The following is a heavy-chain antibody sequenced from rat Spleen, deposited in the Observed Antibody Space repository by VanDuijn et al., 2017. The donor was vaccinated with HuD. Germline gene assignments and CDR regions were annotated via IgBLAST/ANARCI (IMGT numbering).Heavy chain of an antibody. D-gene: IGHD1-11*01. CDR3: ATEPLTEGIIPYYFDY. Sequence: EVQLVESGGGLVQPGGSMTLSCAVSGFTFNDYYMAWVRQAPRKGLEWVASIDYEGSGTYYGDSVKGRFTISRDNAKSTLYLQMDSLRSEDTATYYCATEPLTEGIIPYYFDYWGQGVMVTVSS. V-gene: IGHV5-22*01. CDR2: IDYEGSGT. J-gene: IGHJ2*01. CDR1: GFTFNDYY.